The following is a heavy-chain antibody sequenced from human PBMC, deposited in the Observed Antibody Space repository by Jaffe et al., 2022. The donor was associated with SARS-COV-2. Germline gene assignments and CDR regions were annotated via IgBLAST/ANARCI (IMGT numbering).Heavy chain of an antibody. Sequence: EVQLVESGGVVVQPGGSLRLSCAASGFTFDDYAMHWVRQAPGKGLEWVSLISWDGGTTYHADSVKGRFTISRDNSKNSLYLQMNSLRTEDTALYYCAKDVTFGSGTYGALHYWGQGTLVTVSS. CDR1: GFTFDDYA. J-gene: IGHJ4*02. D-gene: IGHD3-10*01. CDR2: ISWDGGTT. V-gene: IGHV3-43D*03. CDR3: AKDVTFGSGTYGALHY.